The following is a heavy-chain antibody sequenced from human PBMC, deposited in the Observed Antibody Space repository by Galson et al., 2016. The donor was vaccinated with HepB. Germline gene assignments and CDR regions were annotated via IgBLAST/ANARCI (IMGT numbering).Heavy chain of an antibody. V-gene: IGHV3-30-3*01. CDR3: ARDFISSWYPANYFDP. CDR1: GFTFSDYA. Sequence: SLRLSCAPSGFTFSDYAMHWVRQTPGKGLEWVAVILSDGSNKYYAESVKGRFTISRDNSKNILYLQMNSLRAEDTAVYHCARDFISSWYPANYFDPWGQGTLVAVSS. CDR2: ILSDGSNK. J-gene: IGHJ5*02. D-gene: IGHD6-19*01.